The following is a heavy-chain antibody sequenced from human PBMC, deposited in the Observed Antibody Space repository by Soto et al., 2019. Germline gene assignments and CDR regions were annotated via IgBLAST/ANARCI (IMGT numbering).Heavy chain of an antibody. Sequence: EVQLVESGGGLVKPGGSLRLSCAASGFTFSSYCMNWVRQAPGKGLEWVSSISSSSSYIYYADSVKGRFTISRDNAKNSLYLQMNSLRAEDTAVYYCARKKIGYSSSWYSPFDYWGQGTLVTVSS. D-gene: IGHD6-13*01. CDR3: ARKKIGYSSSWYSPFDY. CDR1: GFTFSSYC. V-gene: IGHV3-21*01. CDR2: ISSSSSYI. J-gene: IGHJ4*02.